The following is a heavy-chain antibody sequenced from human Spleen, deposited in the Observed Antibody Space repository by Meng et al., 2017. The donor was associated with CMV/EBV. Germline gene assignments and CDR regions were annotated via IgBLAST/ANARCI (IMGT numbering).Heavy chain of an antibody. CDR1: GYTFTPHG. CDR3: ARDEDSSAFWFDP. J-gene: IGHJ5*02. Sequence: KASGYTFTPHGIAWVRQAPGQGLEWMGWISTYNGNTLYTQKFQGRVTMTTDTSPSTAYMELRSLRSDDTAVYYCARDEDSSAFWFDPWGQGTLVTVSS. CDR2: ISTYNGNT. V-gene: IGHV1-18*01. D-gene: IGHD3-22*01.